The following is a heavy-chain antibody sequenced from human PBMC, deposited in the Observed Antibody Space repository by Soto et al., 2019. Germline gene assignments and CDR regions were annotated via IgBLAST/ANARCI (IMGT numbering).Heavy chain of an antibody. Sequence: QVQLQESGPGLVKPSETLSLTCTVSGGSISSYYLTWVRQSPGKGLEWIGYVFSSGSTNYNPSLESRVTISLDTSKHQFSLKVISVTAADTAVYYCARRGKKSFYYYMDVWGKGTTVTVSS. J-gene: IGHJ6*03. V-gene: IGHV4-59*08. CDR3: ARRGKKSFYYYMDV. CDR2: VFSSGST. CDR1: GGSISSYY.